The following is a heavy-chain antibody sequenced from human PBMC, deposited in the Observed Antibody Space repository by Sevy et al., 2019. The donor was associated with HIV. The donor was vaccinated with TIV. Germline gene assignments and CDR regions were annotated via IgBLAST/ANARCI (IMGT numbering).Heavy chain of an antibody. Sequence: ASVKVSCKASGYTFTGYYMHWVRQAPGQGLEWMGWMNPNSGGTNYAQKFQGRVTMNRDTSISTAYMELGRLGSDATAVYYWGGGFYYYVSSGYYWPWGQGTLVTVSS. D-gene: IGHD3-22*01. V-gene: IGHV1-2*02. CDR2: MNPNSGGT. CDR1: GYTFTGYY. CDR3: GGGFYYYVSSGYYWP. J-gene: IGHJ5*02.